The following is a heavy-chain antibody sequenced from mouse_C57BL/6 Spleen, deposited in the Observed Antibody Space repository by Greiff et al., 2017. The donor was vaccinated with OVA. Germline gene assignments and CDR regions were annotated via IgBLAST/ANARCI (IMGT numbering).Heavy chain of an antibody. CDR2: IDPSDSYT. CDR3: ERESDGYYGY. D-gene: IGHD2-3*01. J-gene: IGHJ2*01. CDR1: GYTFTSYW. Sequence: QVQLQQPGAELVMPGASVKLSCKASGYTFTSYWMHWVKQRPGQGLEWIGEIDPSDSYTNYNQKFKGKSTLTVDKSSSTAYMQLSSLTSEDYAVYYCERESDGYYGYWGQGTTLTVSS. V-gene: IGHV1-69*01.